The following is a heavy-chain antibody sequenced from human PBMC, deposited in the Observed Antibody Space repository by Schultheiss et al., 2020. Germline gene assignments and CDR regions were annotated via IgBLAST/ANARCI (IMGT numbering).Heavy chain of an antibody. J-gene: IGHJ5*02. CDR3: ARDVGSGIFDL. V-gene: IGHV1-3*01. D-gene: IGHD3-10*01. CDR1: GYTFTNYA. Sequence: ASVKVSCKASGYTFTNYAIHWVRQAPRQRLEWMGWIIAGNGDTKYSQKFQGRVTVTRDTSASTAYMELNSLTSEDTAVYYCARDVGSGIFDLWGQGTLVTVSS. CDR2: IIAGNGDT.